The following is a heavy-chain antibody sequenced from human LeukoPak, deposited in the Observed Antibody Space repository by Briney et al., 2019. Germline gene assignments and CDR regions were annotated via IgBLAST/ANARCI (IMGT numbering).Heavy chain of an antibody. CDR2: IYPGDSET. D-gene: IGHD5-18*01. CDR1: GYSFTNHC. V-gene: IGHV5-51*01. Sequence: GESLKISCNGSGYSFTNHCIGWVRQMPGKGLEWMGIIYPGDSETRYSPSSQGQVTISADKSISTAYLQWSSLKASDTAMYYCARLPGSSYLAHFDYWGQGTLVTVSS. CDR3: ARLPGSSYLAHFDY. J-gene: IGHJ4*02.